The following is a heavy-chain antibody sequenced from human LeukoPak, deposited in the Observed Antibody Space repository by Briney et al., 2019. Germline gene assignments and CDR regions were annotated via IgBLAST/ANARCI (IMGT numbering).Heavy chain of an antibody. CDR2: INGDGSWT. Sequence: GSLRLSCAASGDYWMHWVRQAPGKGLVWVSHINGDGSWTTYADSVKGRFTISKDNAKNTVYLQMNNLRAEDTAVYYCVSFYETYWGRGTLVTVSS. CDR1: GDYW. D-gene: IGHD2-2*01. J-gene: IGHJ4*02. V-gene: IGHV3-74*01. CDR3: VSFYETY.